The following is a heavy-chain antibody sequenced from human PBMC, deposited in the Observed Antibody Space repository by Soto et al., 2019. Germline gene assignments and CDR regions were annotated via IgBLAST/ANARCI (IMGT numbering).Heavy chain of an antibody. CDR2: IYYGGST. V-gene: IGHV4-61*08. J-gene: IGHJ6*02. CDR3: ARSPNYYYYGFDV. Sequence: SETLSLTCTVSGGSVSSGDYFWSWLRQSPGKRLEWIAYIYYGGSTNYNPSLKSRATISVDTSKSQVSLTLTSMTAADAALYYCARSPNYYYYGFDVWGQGTAVTVSS. CDR1: GGSVSSGDYF. D-gene: IGHD3-10*01.